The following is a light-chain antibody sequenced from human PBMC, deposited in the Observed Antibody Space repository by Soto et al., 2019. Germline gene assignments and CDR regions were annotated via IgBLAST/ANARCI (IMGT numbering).Light chain of an antibody. CDR1: SSDVGGYNL. CDR3: CSYAGSRTDVV. J-gene: IGLJ2*01. V-gene: IGLV2-23*01. CDR2: EGS. Sequence: QSALTQPASVSGSPGQSITISCTGTSSDVGGYNLVSWYQQHPGKAPKLMIYEGSKRPSGVPNRFSGSKSGNTASLTISGLQAEDEADYYCCSYAGSRTDVVFGGGTKLTVL.